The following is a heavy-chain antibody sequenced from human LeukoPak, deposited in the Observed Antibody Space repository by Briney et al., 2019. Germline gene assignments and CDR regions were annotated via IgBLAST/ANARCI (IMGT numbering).Heavy chain of an antibody. Sequence: GRTLRLSCAASGFTLSNACLSWASHAPGKGREWVGRIKSKTDGGTTNYAAPVKGRLTISRDDSKNTLYLQMHSLKTEDTAVYYCTTESGLYCSGGSCYDTDYWGQGALVTVSS. CDR1: GFTLSNAC. CDR3: TTESGLYCSGGSCYDTDY. J-gene: IGHJ4*02. CDR2: IKSKTDGGTT. D-gene: IGHD2-15*01. V-gene: IGHV3-15*01.